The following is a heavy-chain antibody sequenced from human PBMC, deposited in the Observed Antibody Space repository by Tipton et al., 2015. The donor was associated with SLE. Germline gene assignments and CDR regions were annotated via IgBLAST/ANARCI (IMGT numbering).Heavy chain of an antibody. CDR1: GFRFSTHS. Sequence: SLRLSCEASGFRFSTHSMHWVRQAPGKGLEWVAVISYDGSNKYYADSVKGRFTISRDNSKNTLSLQMNSLRAEDTAVYYCASVLLFYFDYWGQGTLVTVSS. J-gene: IGHJ4*02. V-gene: IGHV3-30*03. CDR3: ASVLLFYFDY. CDR2: ISYDGSNK. D-gene: IGHD2-8*02.